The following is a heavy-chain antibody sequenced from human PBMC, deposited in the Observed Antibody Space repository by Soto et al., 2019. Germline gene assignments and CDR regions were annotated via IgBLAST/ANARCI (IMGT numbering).Heavy chain of an antibody. J-gene: IGHJ3*02. V-gene: IGHV3-33*01. D-gene: IGHD3-22*01. CDR3: ARSGGYYLDAFDI. Sequence: QVQLVESGGGVVQPGRSLRLSCAASGFTFSSYGMHWVRQAPGEGLEWVAVIWYDGSNKYYADSVKGRFTISRDNSKNTLYLQMNSLRAEDTAVYYCARSGGYYLDAFDIWGQGTMVTVSS. CDR2: IWYDGSNK. CDR1: GFTFSSYG.